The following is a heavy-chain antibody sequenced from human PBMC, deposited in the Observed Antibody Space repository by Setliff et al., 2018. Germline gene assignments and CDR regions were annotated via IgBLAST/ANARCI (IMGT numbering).Heavy chain of an antibody. D-gene: IGHD2-21*01. CDR1: GDSFSDYY. J-gene: IGHJ4*02. CDR3: ARDPGFHSGTWSLDS. CDR2: INHRGST. V-gene: IGHV4-34*01. Sequence: SETLSLTCAVYGDSFSDYYWSWIRQPPGKGLEWIEEINHRGSTNYSPSLRSRVTMSVDTSKKQLSLKLSTVTAADTAVYYCARDPGFHSGTWSLDSWGQGRLVTVSS.